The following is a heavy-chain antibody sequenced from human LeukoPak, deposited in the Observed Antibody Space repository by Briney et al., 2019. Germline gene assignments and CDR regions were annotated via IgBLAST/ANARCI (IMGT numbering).Heavy chain of an antibody. V-gene: IGHV3-64*01. J-gene: IGHJ6*03. Sequence: GGSLRLSCAASGFTFSSYAIHWVRQAPGKGLEFVSAINRYGDSTYYANSVKGRFTISRDDSKNTVYLQMGSLRAEDTAVYYCAKAEVETNYYYYMDVWGKGTTVTISS. CDR3: AKAEVETNYYYYMDV. D-gene: IGHD4-23*01. CDR1: GFTFSSYA. CDR2: INRYGDST.